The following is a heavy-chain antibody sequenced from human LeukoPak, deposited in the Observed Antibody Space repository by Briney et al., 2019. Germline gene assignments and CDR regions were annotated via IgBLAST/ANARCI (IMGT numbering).Heavy chain of an antibody. Sequence: GGSLRLSCAASGFTVSSNYMTWVRQAPGKGLEWVSLIYSSAVTDYADSVKGRFTISVGNSKNMMYFQMNSLRAEDTAVYYCARGFCSGGTCFDYWGQGTLVTVSS. CDR3: ARGFCSGGTCFDY. CDR1: GFTVSSNY. D-gene: IGHD2-15*01. CDR2: IYSSAVT. V-gene: IGHV3-53*01. J-gene: IGHJ4*02.